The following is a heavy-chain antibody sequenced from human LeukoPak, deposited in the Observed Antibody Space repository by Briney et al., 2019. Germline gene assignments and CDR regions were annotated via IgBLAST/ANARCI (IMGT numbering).Heavy chain of an antibody. Sequence: SETLSLTCTVSGGSITNSPYSWGWIRQPPGTGLEWIGSGYYSRSAYCNPPLKSRVTIFVDTSKNQFFLRLSSVTAADTAVYFCARRDYGDDSGFDYWGQGTLVTVSS. CDR2: GYYSRSA. CDR1: GGSITNSPYS. J-gene: IGHJ4*02. V-gene: IGHV4-39*01. D-gene: IGHD4-23*01. CDR3: ARRDYGDDSGFDY.